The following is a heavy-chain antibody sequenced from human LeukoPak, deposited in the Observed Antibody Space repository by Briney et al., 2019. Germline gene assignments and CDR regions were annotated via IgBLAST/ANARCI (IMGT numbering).Heavy chain of an antibody. CDR1: GGSISSSSYY. Sequence: PSGTLSLTCTVSGGSISSSSYYWGWIRQPPGKGLEWIGSIYYSGSTYYNPSLKSRVIISVDTSKNHFSLKLSSVTAADTAVFFCARLAAGIAVAVHPFDTWGQGTLVTVSS. CDR3: ARLAAGIAVAVHPFDT. J-gene: IGHJ3*02. V-gene: IGHV4-39*02. CDR2: IYYSGST. D-gene: IGHD6-19*01.